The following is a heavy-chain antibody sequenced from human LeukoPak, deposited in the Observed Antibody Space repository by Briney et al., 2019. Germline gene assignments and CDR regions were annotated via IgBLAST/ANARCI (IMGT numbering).Heavy chain of an antibody. V-gene: IGHV3-21*01. D-gene: IGHD1-14*01. CDR2: ISSSSSYI. J-gene: IGHJ4*02. CDR1: GFTFSSYS. CDR3: ARVLVNRVASLDY. Sequence: GGSLRLSCAASGFTFSSYSMNWVRQAPGKGLEWVSSISSSSSYIYYADSVKGRFTISRDNAKNSLYLQMNSLRAEDTAVNYCARVLVNRVASLDYWGQGTLVTVSS.